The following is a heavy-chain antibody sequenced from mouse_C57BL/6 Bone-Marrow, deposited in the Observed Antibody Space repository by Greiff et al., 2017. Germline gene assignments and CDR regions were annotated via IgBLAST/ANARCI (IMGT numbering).Heavy chain of an antibody. Sequence: QVQLQQPGAELVKPGASVKLSCKASGYTFTSYWMHWVKQRPGQGLEWIGMIHPNRGSTNYNEKFKSKATLTVDKSSSTAYMPLSSLTSEDSAVXYCARVTTRFYYFDYWGQGTTLTVSS. CDR1: GYTFTSYW. V-gene: IGHV1-64*01. CDR2: IHPNRGST. CDR3: ARVTTRFYYFDY. D-gene: IGHD1-1*01. J-gene: IGHJ2*01.